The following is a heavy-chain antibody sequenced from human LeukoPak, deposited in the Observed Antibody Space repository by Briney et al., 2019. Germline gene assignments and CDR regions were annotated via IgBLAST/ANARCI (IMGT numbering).Heavy chain of an antibody. D-gene: IGHD2-2*01. V-gene: IGHV3-48*04. Sequence: GGSLRLSCAASGFTFSNAWMNWVRQAPGKGLEWVSYISSSGSTIYYADSVKGRFTISRDNAKNSLYLQMNSLRAEDTAVYYCAREGVRREVFDYWGQGTLVTVSS. J-gene: IGHJ4*02. CDR3: AREGVRREVFDY. CDR1: GFTFSNAW. CDR2: ISSSGSTI.